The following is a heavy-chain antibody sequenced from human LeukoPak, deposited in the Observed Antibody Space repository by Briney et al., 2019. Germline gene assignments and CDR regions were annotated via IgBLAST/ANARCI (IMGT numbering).Heavy chain of an antibody. Sequence: GGSLRLSCVVSGFTFTRYVMSWVRQAPGKGLEWVSSVSESGSNRYYADSVKGRFTISKDNSKNTVYLQMSSLRVDDTAVYYCAKAASSSWPSYYYGMDVWGQGTTVTVSS. V-gene: IGHV3-23*01. J-gene: IGHJ6*02. CDR3: AKAASSSWPSYYYGMDV. D-gene: IGHD6-13*01. CDR1: GFTFTRYV. CDR2: VSESGSNR.